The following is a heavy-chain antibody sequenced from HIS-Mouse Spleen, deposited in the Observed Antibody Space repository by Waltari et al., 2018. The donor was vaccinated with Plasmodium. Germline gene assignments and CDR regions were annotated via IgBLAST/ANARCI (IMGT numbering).Heavy chain of an antibody. CDR2: RKQDGSEK. CDR1: GFTFSSYG. V-gene: IGHV3-7*01. Sequence: EVQLVESGGGLVQPGGSLRLSCAASGFTFSSYGMSWVRQAPGKGREWVANRKQDGSEKYYVDSVKGRFTISRDNAKNSLYLQMNSLRAEDTAVYYCASSWYWYFDLWGRGTLVTVSS. CDR3: ASSWYWYFDL. D-gene: IGHD6-13*01. J-gene: IGHJ2*01.